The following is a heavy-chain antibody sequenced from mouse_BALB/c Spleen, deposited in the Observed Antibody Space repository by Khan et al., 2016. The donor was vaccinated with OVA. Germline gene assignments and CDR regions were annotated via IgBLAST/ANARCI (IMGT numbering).Heavy chain of an antibody. CDR1: GYTFTNYW. D-gene: IGHD2-1*01. Sequence: VQLQQSGTVLARPGASVKMSCKGSGYTFTNYWMHWVKQRPGQGLEWIGVIYPGNSDTNYNQKFKGKAKLTAVTSPSTAYMELNSLTNEDSAVYYCTRNGFGNYESWDYWGQGTTLTVSS. J-gene: IGHJ2*01. CDR3: TRNGFGNYESWDY. CDR2: IYPGNSDT. V-gene: IGHV1-5*01.